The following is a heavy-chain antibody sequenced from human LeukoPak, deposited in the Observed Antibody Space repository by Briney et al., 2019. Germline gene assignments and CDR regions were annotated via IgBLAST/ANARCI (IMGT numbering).Heavy chain of an antibody. V-gene: IGHV4-30-4*01. D-gene: IGHD3-10*01. Sequence: PSQTLSLTCTVSGGSISSGDYYWRWIRQPPGKGLEWIGYIYYSGSTYYNPSLKSRVTISVDTSKNQFSLKLSSVTAADTAVYYCARDLHGSGEDDYWGQGTLVTVSS. J-gene: IGHJ4*02. CDR1: GGSISSGDYY. CDR3: ARDLHGSGEDDY. CDR2: IYYSGST.